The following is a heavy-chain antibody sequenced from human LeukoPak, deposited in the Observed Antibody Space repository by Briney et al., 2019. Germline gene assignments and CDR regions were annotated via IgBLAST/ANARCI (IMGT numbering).Heavy chain of an antibody. CDR2: ISGSGGST. V-gene: IGHV3-23*01. J-gene: IGHJ4*02. CDR1: GFSFSSYA. D-gene: IGHD6-19*01. CDR3: AKRGIAVTGNNY. Sequence: PGGSLRLSCVASGFSFSSYAMSWVRQAPGKGLEWVASISGSGGSTSYADSVKGRFTISRDNSKSTLYVQMNSLSAEDTAIYYCAKRGIAVTGNNYWGQGTLVTVSS.